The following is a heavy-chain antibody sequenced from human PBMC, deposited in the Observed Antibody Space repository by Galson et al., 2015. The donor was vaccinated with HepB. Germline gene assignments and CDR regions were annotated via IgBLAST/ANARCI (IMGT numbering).Heavy chain of an antibody. CDR1: GFTFSNYR. D-gene: IGHD6-13*01. Sequence: SLRLSCAASGFTFSNYRMNWVRQAPGKGPEWVSYISSGGAPINYADSVKGRFTISRDDAKNSLYLQMNSLRDEDTAVYYCARDPRWQQLANYYYALDVWGQGTTITVSS. CDR3: ARDPRWQQLANYYYALDV. J-gene: IGHJ6*02. V-gene: IGHV3-48*02. CDR2: ISSGGAPI.